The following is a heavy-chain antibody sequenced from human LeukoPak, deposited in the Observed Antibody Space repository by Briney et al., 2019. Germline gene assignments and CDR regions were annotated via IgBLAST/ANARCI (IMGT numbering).Heavy chain of an antibody. CDR3: ARVWGYCGNTNCSQSFDY. V-gene: IGHV1-18*01. D-gene: IGHD2-2*01. Sequence: ASVKVSCKASGYTFTNYGITWVRQAPGQGLEWMGGITPYNGHTNYAQKIQGRVTMTTDTSTNTAYMDLRSLRSDDTAVYYCARVWGYCGNTNCSQSFDYWGQGTLVTVSS. CDR2: ITPYNGHT. CDR1: GYTFTNYG. J-gene: IGHJ4*02.